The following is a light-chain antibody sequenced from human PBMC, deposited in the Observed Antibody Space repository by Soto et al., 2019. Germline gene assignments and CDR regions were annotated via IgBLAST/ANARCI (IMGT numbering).Light chain of an antibody. CDR1: PSVTNY. J-gene: IGKJ4*01. V-gene: IGKV3-11*01. Sequence: EIVLTQSPATLSLSPGERATLSCRASPSVTNYLAWYQQKPGQAPRLLIYGAFNRATGIPARFSGSGSGTDFTLTISSLEPEDFAVYYCQQRSNGLTFGGGTKVEIK. CDR3: QQRSNGLT. CDR2: GAF.